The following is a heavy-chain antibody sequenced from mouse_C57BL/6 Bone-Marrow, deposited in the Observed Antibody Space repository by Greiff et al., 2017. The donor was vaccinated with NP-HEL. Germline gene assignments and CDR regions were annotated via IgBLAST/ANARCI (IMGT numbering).Heavy chain of an antibody. J-gene: IGHJ3*01. CDR3: AKHEGPLYYGNPWFAY. CDR1: GYTFTEYT. CDR2: FYPGSGST. D-gene: IGHD2-1*01. Sequence: VQLQESGAELVKPGASVKLSCKASGYTFTEYTIHWVKQRSGQGLEWIGWFYPGSGSTTYNEKFKDKATLTADKSSSTAYMEFSRLTSEDSAVYFGAKHEGPLYYGNPWFAYWGQGTLVTVSA. V-gene: IGHV1-62-2*01.